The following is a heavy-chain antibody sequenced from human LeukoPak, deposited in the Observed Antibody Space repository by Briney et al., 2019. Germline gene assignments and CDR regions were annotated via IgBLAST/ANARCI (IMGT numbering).Heavy chain of an antibody. V-gene: IGHV3-21*01. CDR1: GFSFSDYD. D-gene: IGHD3-16*01. CDR3: GRAFPPLRTSSAGDL. Sequence: GGSLRLSCSASGFSFSDYDMNWVRQAPGKGLEWVSAISGRSSHIYYGESVKGRFTISRDNAKNSLYLQMDSLGVEDTAVYYCGRAFPPLRTSSAGDLWAQGTLVIVSS. CDR2: ISGRSSHI. J-gene: IGHJ1*01.